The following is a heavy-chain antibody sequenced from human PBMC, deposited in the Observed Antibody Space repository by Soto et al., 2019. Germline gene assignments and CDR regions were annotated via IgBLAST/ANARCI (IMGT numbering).Heavy chain of an antibody. CDR3: ARGVTAGVDY. CDR2: MEPSSGRT. CDR1: GYSFTGLD. J-gene: IGHJ4*02. D-gene: IGHD1-26*01. V-gene: IGHV1-8*01. Sequence: QVQLVQSGAEARVPGASVKVSCKASGYSFTGLDINWVRQTTGQGLEWMGWMEPSSGRTGYAQKFQGRCIMTRDTSINTAYMELSSLTSDYTAFYYCARGVTAGVDYWGQGTLVTVSS.